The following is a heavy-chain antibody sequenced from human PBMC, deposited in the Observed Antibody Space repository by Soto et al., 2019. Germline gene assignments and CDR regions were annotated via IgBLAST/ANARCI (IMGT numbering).Heavy chain of an antibody. Sequence: VQLVESGGGVVQPGRSLRLSCAASGFTFSSYGMHWVRQAPGKGLEWVAVISYDGSNKYYADSVKGRFTISRDNSKNTLYLQMNSLRAEDTAVYYCAKERQAARSATDYWGQGTLVTVSS. CDR3: AKERQAARSATDY. J-gene: IGHJ4*02. CDR2: ISYDGSNK. V-gene: IGHV3-30*18. CDR1: GFTFSSYG. D-gene: IGHD6-6*01.